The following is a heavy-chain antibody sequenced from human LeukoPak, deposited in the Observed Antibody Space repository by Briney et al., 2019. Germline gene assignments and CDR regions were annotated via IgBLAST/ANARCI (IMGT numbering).Heavy chain of an antibody. CDR2: IRSSSTYI. D-gene: IGHD5-12*01. Sequence: GGSLRLSCAASGFTFSSYSMSWVRQAPGKGLEWVSSIRSSSTYIFYADSVRARFTISRDNAKNSLYLQMNNLRAEDTAVYYCASAYSDYEPLDHWGQGTLVTVSS. CDR1: GFTFSSYS. J-gene: IGHJ4*02. CDR3: ASAYSDYEPLDH. V-gene: IGHV3-21*01.